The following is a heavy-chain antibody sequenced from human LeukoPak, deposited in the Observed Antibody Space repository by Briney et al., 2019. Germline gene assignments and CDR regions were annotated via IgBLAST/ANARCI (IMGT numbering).Heavy chain of an antibody. CDR1: GLIVSSNY. D-gene: IGHD2-2*01. V-gene: IGHV3-53*05. CDR2: IYTGGST. J-gene: IGHJ4*02. CDR3: ARDSRGYCRSTSCYVDY. Sequence: SGGSLRLSCAASGLIVSSNYMSWVRQAPGKGLEWVSVIYTGGSTYYADSVKGRFTISRDNAKNSLYLQMNSLRAEDTAVYYCARDSRGYCRSTSCYVDYWGQGTLVTVSS.